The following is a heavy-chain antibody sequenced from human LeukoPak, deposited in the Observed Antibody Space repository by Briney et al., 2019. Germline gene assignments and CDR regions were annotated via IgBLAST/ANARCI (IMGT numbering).Heavy chain of an antibody. Sequence: SQTLSLTCAISGDSVSSNSAAWHWIRQSPSRGLEWLGRTYYRSKWYNDYAVPVKGRITINPDTSKNQFSLHLNSVTPEDTAVYYCVRVAVSGTDWLDPWGQGTPVTVSS. D-gene: IGHD6-19*01. J-gene: IGHJ5*02. CDR2: TYYRSKWYN. CDR1: GDSVSSNSAA. CDR3: VRVAVSGTDWLDP. V-gene: IGHV6-1*01.